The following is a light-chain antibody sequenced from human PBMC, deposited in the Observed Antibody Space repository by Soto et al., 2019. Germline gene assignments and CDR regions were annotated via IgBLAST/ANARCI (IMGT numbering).Light chain of an antibody. CDR2: EVS. Sequence: QSALIQPPSASGSPGQSVTISCTGTRRDIGGYDFVSWYQQHPGKAPKLMISEVSKRPSGVPDRFSGSKSGNTASLTISGLQTDDEADYYCCSFAGGNNLVFGTGTKLTVL. J-gene: IGLJ1*01. CDR3: CSFAGGNNLV. CDR1: RRDIGGYDF. V-gene: IGLV2-8*01.